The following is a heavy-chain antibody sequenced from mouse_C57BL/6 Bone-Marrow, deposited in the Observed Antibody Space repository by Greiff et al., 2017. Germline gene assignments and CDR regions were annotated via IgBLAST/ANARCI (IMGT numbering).Heavy chain of an antibody. J-gene: IGHJ3*01. CDR2: IDPSDGYT. V-gene: IGHV1-50*01. D-gene: IGHD1-1*01. Sequence: QLQQPGAELVKPGASVKLSCKASGYTFTTYWLQWLKQRPGQGLEWIGEIDPSDGYTNYNQKFKGKATLTVDTASSTADMQLSSLTSEDSAVYYCARCEYYGGSYEFAYWGQGTLVTVSA. CDR1: GYTFTTYW. CDR3: ARCEYYGGSYEFAY.